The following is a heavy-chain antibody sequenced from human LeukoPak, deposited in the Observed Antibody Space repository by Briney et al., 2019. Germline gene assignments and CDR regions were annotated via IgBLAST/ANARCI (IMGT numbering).Heavy chain of an antibody. CDR2: INPNSGGT. CDR3: ARDGSPITMVRGVITKTTPNWFDP. D-gene: IGHD3-10*01. V-gene: IGHV1-2*02. J-gene: IGHJ5*02. CDR1: GYTFTGYY. Sequence: ASVKVSCKASGYTFTGYYMHWVRQAPGQGLEWMGWINPNSGGTNYAQKFQGRVTMTRDTSISTAYMELSRLRSDDTAVYYCARDGSPITMVRGVITKTTPNWFDPWGQGTLVTVSS.